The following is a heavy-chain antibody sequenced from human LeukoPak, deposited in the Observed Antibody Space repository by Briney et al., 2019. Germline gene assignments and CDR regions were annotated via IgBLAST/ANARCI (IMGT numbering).Heavy chain of an antibody. V-gene: IGHV4-59*12. CDR2: IYYSGST. CDR1: GGSISSYY. D-gene: IGHD6-13*01. CDR3: ALAGGSSNFSDWFDP. J-gene: IGHJ5*02. Sequence: SETLSLTCTVSGGSISSYYWSWIRQPPGKGLEWIGYIYYSGSTNYNPSLKSRVTISVDTSKNQFSLKLSSVTAADTAVYYCALAGGSSNFSDWFDPWGQGTLVTVSS.